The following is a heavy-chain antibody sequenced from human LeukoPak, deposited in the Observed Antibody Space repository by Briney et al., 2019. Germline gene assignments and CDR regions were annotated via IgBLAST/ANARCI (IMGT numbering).Heavy chain of an antibody. V-gene: IGHV3-53*01. J-gene: IGHJ6*03. CDR2: IYSGGST. D-gene: IGHD3-22*01. CDR3: ARGNYYDSSGCSMDV. Sequence: GGSLRLSCAASGFTVSSNYMSWVRQAPGKGLEWVSVIYSGGSTYYADSVKGRFTISRDNSKNTLYLQMNSLRAEDTAVYYCARGNYYDSSGCSMDVWGKGTTVTISS. CDR1: GFTVSSNY.